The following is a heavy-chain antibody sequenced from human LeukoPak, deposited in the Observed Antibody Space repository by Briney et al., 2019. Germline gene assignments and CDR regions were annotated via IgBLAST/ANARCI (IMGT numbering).Heavy chain of an antibody. J-gene: IGHJ5*02. CDR1: GFTFGDYA. CDR2: IRSKTYGGTG. Sequence: PGGSLRLSCTASGFTFGDYAMNWFRQAPGKGLEWVGFIRSKTYGGTGEYAASVKGRFTISRDDSKSIAHLQMNSLKTEDTAVYYCVRERNDYANWFDPWGQGTLVIVSS. CDR3: VRERNDYANWFDP. V-gene: IGHV3-49*03. D-gene: IGHD4-17*01.